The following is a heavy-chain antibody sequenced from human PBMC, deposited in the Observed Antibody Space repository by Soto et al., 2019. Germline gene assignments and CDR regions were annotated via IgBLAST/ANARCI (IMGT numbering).Heavy chain of an antibody. CDR1: GGFISSSSYY. D-gene: IGHD3-10*01. V-gene: IGHV4-39*01. CDR2: IYYSGST. CDR3: ARRYGLSAFDI. J-gene: IGHJ3*02. Sequence: PSETLSLTCTVSGGFISSSSYYWGWIRQPPGKGLEWIGSIYYSGSTYYNPSLKSRVTISVDTSKNQFSLKLSSVTAADTAVYFCARRYGLSAFDIWGQGTMVTVSS.